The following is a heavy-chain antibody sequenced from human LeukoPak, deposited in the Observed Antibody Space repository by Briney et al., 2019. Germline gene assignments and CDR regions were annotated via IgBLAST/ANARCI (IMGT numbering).Heavy chain of an antibody. CDR2: ISYDGSNK. J-gene: IGHJ4*02. CDR1: GFTFSSYS. V-gene: IGHV3-30*03. CDR3: ARDKYGYNTPIDY. Sequence: GGSLRLSCAASGFTFSSYSMNWVRQAPGRGLEWVAVISYDGSNKYHADSVKGRFTISRDNSKNTLYLQMNSLRLEDTAVYFCARDKYGYNTPIDYWGQGTLVTVSS. D-gene: IGHD5-24*01.